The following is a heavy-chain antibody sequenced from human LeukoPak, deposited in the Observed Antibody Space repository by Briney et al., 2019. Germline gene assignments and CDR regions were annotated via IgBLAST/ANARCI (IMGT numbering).Heavy chain of an antibody. V-gene: IGHV3-9*01. CDR3: AKGVYSGNYGGSFDY. CDR1: GFTFDDYA. D-gene: IGHD1-26*01. J-gene: IGHJ4*02. Sequence: GRSLRLSCAASGFTFDDYAMHWVRQAPGKGLEWVSGISWNSGSKGYADSVKGRFTISRDNAKNSLYLQMNSLRAEDTALYYCAKGVYSGNYGGSFDYWGQGTLVTVSS. CDR2: ISWNSGSK.